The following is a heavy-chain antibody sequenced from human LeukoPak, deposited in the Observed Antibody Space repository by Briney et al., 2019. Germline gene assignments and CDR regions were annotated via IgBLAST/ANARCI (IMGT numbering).Heavy chain of an antibody. V-gene: IGHV3-23*01. CDR2: ISGSGGST. Sequence: GGSLTLSCAAAGFPISSYAMRWVRQPTGKGLEWDSAISGSGGSTYYADSVKDRFTISRDNSKNTLYLQMNSLRAEDTVVYYCAKDTLAVAGLFDYWGQGTLVTVSS. J-gene: IGHJ4*02. D-gene: IGHD6-19*01. CDR1: GFPISSYA. CDR3: AKDTLAVAGLFDY.